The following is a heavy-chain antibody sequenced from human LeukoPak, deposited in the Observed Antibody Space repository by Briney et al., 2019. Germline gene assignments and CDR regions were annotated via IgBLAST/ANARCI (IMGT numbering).Heavy chain of an antibody. CDR3: ARPFRDGYTLDAFDI. J-gene: IGHJ3*02. Sequence: PSETLSLTCAVYGGSISSYYWSWIRQPPGKGLEWIGYIYYSGSTNYNPSLKSRVTISVDTSKNQFSLKLSSVTAADTAVYYCARPFRDGYTLDAFDIWGQGTLVTVSS. CDR2: IYYSGST. CDR1: GGSISSYY. V-gene: IGHV4-59*08. D-gene: IGHD5-24*01.